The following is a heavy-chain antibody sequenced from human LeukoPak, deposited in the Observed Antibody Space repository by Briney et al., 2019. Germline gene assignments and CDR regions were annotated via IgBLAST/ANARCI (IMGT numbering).Heavy chain of an antibody. Sequence: GGSLRLSCAASGFTFSSYGMRWVRQAPGKGLEWVAVISYDGSNKYYADSVKGRFTISRDNSKNTLYLQMNSLRAEDTAVYYCATKKYYYDSSGYLFDYWGQGTLVTVSS. J-gene: IGHJ4*02. V-gene: IGHV3-30*03. CDR1: GFTFSSYG. CDR3: ATKKYYYDSSGYLFDY. CDR2: ISYDGSNK. D-gene: IGHD3-22*01.